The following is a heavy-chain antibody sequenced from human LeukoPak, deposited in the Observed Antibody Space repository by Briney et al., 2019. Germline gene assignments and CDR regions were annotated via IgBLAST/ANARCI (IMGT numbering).Heavy chain of an antibody. CDR2: IKNKFDGETT. CDR1: EFTFSDAW. Sequence: GGSLRLSCAASEFTFSDAWMNWVRQAPGKGLEWVGRIKNKFDGETTDYAAPVKGRFTISRDDSKKTLYLQMNSLKADDTAVYFCTTVTVCTGSSCPGAFDHWGQGTLVTVSS. V-gene: IGHV3-15*01. D-gene: IGHD2-8*02. J-gene: IGHJ4*02. CDR3: TTVTVCTGSSCPGAFDH.